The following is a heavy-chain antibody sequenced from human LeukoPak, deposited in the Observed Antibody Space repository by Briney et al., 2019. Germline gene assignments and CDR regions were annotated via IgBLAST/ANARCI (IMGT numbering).Heavy chain of an antibody. D-gene: IGHD3-10*01. CDR1: GGSISSYY. V-gene: IGHV4-59*12. Sequence: SETLSLTCTVSGGSISSYYWSWIRQPPGKGLEWIGYIYDSGSTNYNPSLKSRVTISLDTSRNQFSLKLNSVTAADTAVYYCAKSNGYGLVDIWGQGTMVTVSS. J-gene: IGHJ3*02. CDR2: IYDSGST. CDR3: AKSNGYGLVDI.